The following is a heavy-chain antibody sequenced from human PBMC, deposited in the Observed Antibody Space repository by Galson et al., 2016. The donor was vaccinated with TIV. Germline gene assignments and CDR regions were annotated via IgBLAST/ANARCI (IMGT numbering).Heavy chain of an antibody. CDR1: GFTFTNYW. CDR3: TRVPFDYYDTSGYSYYFDY. CDR2: TNSDGSSI. Sequence: SLRLSCAASGFTFTNYWMEWVRQVPGKGLVWVSRTNSDGSSIRYADSVKGRFTISRDNAENTLYLQMNSLRAEDTAVYYCTRVPFDYYDTSGYSYYFDYWGQGTLVSVSS. V-gene: IGHV3-74*01. D-gene: IGHD3-22*01. J-gene: IGHJ4*02.